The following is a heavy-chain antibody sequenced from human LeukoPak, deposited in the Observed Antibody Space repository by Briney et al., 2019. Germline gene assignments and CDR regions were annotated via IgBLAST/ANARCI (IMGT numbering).Heavy chain of an antibody. D-gene: IGHD5-24*01. CDR3: ARLGWLQFPASDY. V-gene: IGHV4-34*01. CDR1: GGSFSGYY. CDR2: INHSGST. J-gene: IGHJ4*02. Sequence: PSETLSLTCAVYGGSFSGYYWSWIRQPPGKGLEWIGEINHSGSTNYNPSFKSRVTISVDTSKNQFSLKLSSVTAADTAVYYCARLGWLQFPASDYWGQGTLVTVSS.